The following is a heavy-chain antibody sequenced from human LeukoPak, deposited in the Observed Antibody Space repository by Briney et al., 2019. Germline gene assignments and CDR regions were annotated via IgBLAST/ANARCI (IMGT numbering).Heavy chain of an antibody. CDR2: IIPIFGTA. Sequence: ASVKVSCKASGGTFSSYAISWVRQAPGQGLEWMGRIIPIFGTANYAQKFQGRVTITTDESTSTAYMELSSLRSEDTAVCYCARDPPTVGAFDIWGQGIMVTVSS. D-gene: IGHD4-17*01. CDR3: ARDPPTVGAFDI. J-gene: IGHJ3*02. CDR1: GGTFSSYA. V-gene: IGHV1-69*05.